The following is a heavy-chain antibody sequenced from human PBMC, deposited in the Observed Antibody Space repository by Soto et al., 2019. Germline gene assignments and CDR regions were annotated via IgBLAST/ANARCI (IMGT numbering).Heavy chain of an antibody. CDR2: IWYDGSNK. CDR3: ARGSQIVVVITGGMDV. D-gene: IGHD3-22*01. CDR1: GFTFSSYG. J-gene: IGHJ6*02. V-gene: IGHV3-33*01. Sequence: QVQLVESGGGVVQPGRSLRLSCAASGFTFSSYGMHWVRQAPGKGLEWVAGIWYDGSNKYYADSVKGRFTISRDNSKNTLYLQMNSLKAEDTAVYYCARGSQIVVVITGGMDVWGQGTTVTVSS.